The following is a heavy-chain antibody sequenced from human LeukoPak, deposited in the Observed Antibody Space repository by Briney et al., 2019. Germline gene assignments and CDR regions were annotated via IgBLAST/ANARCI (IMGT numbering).Heavy chain of an antibody. J-gene: IGHJ5*02. D-gene: IGHD3-3*01. CDR1: GGSISSSSYY. V-gene: IGHV4-39*07. CDR2: IYYSGST. Sequence: SETLSLTCTVSGGSISSSSYYWGWIRQPPGKGLEWIGSIYYSGSTYYNPSLKSRVTISVDTSKNQFSLKLSSVTAADTAVYYCARLFWSGYYFSWGQGTLVTVSS. CDR3: ARLFWSGYYFS.